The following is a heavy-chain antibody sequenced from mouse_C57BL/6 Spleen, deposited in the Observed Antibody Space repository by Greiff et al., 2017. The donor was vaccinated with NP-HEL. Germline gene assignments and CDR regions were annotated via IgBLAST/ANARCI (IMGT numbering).Heavy chain of an antibody. CDR2: IYPRSGNT. D-gene: IGHD2-4*01. J-gene: IGHJ4*01. Sequence: VQLQQSGAELARPGASVKLSCKASGYTFTSYGISWVKQRTGQGLEWIGEIYPRSGNTYYNEKYKGKATLTADNSSSTAYMELRSLTSEDSAVYFCASIDYDDDYAMDYWGQGTSVTVAS. CDR1: GYTFTSYG. CDR3: ASIDYDDDYAMDY. V-gene: IGHV1-81*01.